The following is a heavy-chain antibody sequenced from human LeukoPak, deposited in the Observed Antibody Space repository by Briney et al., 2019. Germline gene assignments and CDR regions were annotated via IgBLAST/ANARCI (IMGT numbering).Heavy chain of an antibody. V-gene: IGHV3-30*02. CDR3: AKDADYYYGSGNYMDV. J-gene: IGHJ6*03. D-gene: IGHD3-10*01. CDR2: IRSDGSNK. Sequence: GGSLRLSCAGSGFSFSSYGMHWVRQAPGKGLEWMAFIRSDGSNKYYADSVKGRFTISRDNSKNTLYLQMNSLRAEDTAVYYCAKDADYYYGSGNYMDVWGKGTTVTISS. CDR1: GFSFSSYG.